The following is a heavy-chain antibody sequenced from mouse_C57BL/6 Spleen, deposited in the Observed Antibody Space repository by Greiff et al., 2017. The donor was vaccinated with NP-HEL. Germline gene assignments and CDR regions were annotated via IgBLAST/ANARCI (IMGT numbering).Heavy chain of an antibody. D-gene: IGHD2-3*01. CDR2: IWSGGST. Sequence: VHLVESGPGLVQPSQSLSITCTVSGFSLTSYGVHWVRQSPGKGLEWLGVIWSGGSTDYNAAFISRLSISKDNSKSQVFFKMNSLQADDTAIYYCARDGYPWFAYWGQGTLVTVSA. CDR3: ARDGYPWFAY. CDR1: GFSLTSYG. J-gene: IGHJ3*01. V-gene: IGHV2-2*01.